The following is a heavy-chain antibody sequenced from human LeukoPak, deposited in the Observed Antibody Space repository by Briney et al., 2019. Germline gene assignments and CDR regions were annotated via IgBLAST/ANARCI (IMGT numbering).Heavy chain of an antibody. CDR1: GGTFSSYA. CDR3: ATGSNGEGGYWYFDL. V-gene: IGHV1-69*04. J-gene: IGHJ2*01. CDR2: IIPILGIA. D-gene: IGHD4-17*01. Sequence: SVKVSCKASGGTFSSYAISWVRQAPGQGLEWMGRIIPILGIANYAQKFQGRVTMTEDTSTDTAYMELSSLRSEDTAVYYCATGSNGEGGYWYFDLWGRGTLVTVSS.